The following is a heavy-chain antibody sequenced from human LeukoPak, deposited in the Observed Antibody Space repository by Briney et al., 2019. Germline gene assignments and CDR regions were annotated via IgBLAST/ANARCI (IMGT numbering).Heavy chain of an antibody. V-gene: IGHV3-33*01. CDR2: IWYDGSNK. J-gene: IGHJ4*02. CDR1: GFTFINYD. D-gene: IGHD6-19*01. Sequence: GRSLTLSCAASGFTFINYDMHWVRQAPGKGLEWVAVIWYDGSNKYYADSVKGRFTLSRDNSKNTLYLEMNSLSAEDTAVYYCARTNLGSGWRFDYWGQGTLVTVSS. CDR3: ARTNLGSGWRFDY.